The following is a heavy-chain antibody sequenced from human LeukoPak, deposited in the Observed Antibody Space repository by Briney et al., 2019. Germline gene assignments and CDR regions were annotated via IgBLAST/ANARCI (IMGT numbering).Heavy chain of an antibody. CDR2: IYYSGST. J-gene: IGHJ5*02. CDR3: ARGRARGYSNWFDP. V-gene: IGHV4-39*07. Sequence: SETLSLTCTVSGGSIRSSYYYWGWIRQPPGKGLEWIGSIYYSGSTNYNPSLKSRVTISVDTSKNQFSLKLSSVTAADTAVYYCARGRARGYSNWFDPWGQGTLVTVSS. CDR1: GGSIRSSYYY. D-gene: IGHD5-18*01.